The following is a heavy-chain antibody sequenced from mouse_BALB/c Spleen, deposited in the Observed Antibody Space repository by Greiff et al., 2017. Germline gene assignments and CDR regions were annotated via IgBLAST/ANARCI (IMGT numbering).Heavy chain of an antibody. CDR3: ARESIYYGNYEDYFDY. CDR1: GFTFSSYA. V-gene: IGHV5-6-5*01. J-gene: IGHJ2*01. Sequence: EVHLVESGGGLVKPGGSLKLSCAASGFTFSSYAMSWVRQTPEKRLEWVASISSGGSTYYPDSVKGRFTISRDNARNILYLQMSSLRSEDTAMYYCARESIYYGNYEDYFDYWGQGTTLTVSS. D-gene: IGHD2-1*01. CDR2: ISSGGST.